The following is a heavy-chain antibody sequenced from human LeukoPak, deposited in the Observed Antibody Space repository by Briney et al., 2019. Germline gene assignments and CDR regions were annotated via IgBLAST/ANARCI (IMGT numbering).Heavy chain of an antibody. CDR3: AREWEIAAAGIDY. CDR1: GFTFSSYS. J-gene: IGHJ4*02. D-gene: IGHD6-13*01. V-gene: IGHV3-21*01. CDR2: ISSSSSYI. Sequence: PGGSLRLSCAASGFTFSSYSMNWVRQAPGKGLEWVSSISSSSSYIYYADSVKGRFTISRDNAKNSLYLQMNSLRAEDTAVYCCAREWEIAAAGIDYWGQGTLVTVSS.